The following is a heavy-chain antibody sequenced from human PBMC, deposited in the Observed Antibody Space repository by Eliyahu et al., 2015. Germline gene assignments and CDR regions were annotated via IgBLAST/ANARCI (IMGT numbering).Heavy chain of an antibody. V-gene: IGHV3-30-3*01. Sequence: QVQLVESGGGVVQPGXSXRXXCAASXFTFSSYAMHWVRQAPGKGLEWVAVISYDGSNKYYADSVKGRFTISRDNSKNTLYLQMNSLRAEDTAVYYCASSTTFGDVLDYWGQGTLVTVSS. CDR1: XFTFSSYA. CDR3: ASSTTFGDVLDY. CDR2: ISYDGSNK. D-gene: IGHD3-10*01. J-gene: IGHJ4*02.